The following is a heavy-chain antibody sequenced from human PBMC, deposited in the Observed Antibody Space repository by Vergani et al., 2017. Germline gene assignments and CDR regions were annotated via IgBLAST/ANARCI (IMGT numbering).Heavy chain of an antibody. J-gene: IGHJ4*02. CDR2: INHSGST. D-gene: IGHD3-16*02. CDR3: ASSYDYVWGSYRRFDY. V-gene: IGHV4-34*01. Sequence: QAQLQQWGAGLLKPSETLSLTCAIYGGSFNDYWWTWIRQPPGKGLEWIGEINHSGSTNYNPSLKSRVTISVDTSKNQFSLKLSSVTAADTAVYYCASSYDYVWGSYRRFDYWGQGTLVTVSS. CDR1: GGSFNDYW.